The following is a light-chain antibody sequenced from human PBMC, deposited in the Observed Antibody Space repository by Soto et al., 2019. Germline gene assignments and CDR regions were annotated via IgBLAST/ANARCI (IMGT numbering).Light chain of an antibody. CDR1: NIGIRS. CDR2: DDS. V-gene: IGLV3-21*02. J-gene: IGLJ1*01. Sequence: SYELTQPPSVSVAPGQTARIPCGGDNIGIRSVHWYQQKPGQAPVVVVYDDSDRPSGIPERFSGSNAGNTATLTISRVEAGDEADYYCQVWDASSDNNVFGTGTRSPS. CDR3: QVWDASSDNNV.